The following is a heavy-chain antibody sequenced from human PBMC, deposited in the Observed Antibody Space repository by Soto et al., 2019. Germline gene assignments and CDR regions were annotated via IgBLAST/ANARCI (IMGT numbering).Heavy chain of an antibody. J-gene: IGHJ4*02. CDR1: GYTFTTYV. V-gene: IGHV1-3*01. Sequence: ASVKVSCKASGYTFTTYVMQWVRQAPGQRLEWMGWINAGNGNTKYSQKFQGRLTFTRDTSASTAYMELSSLRSEDTAVYYCARNGDYDSSGYYYGIYGSLGYWGQGTLVTVSS. D-gene: IGHD3-22*01. CDR3: ARNGDYDSSGYYYGIYGSLGY. CDR2: INAGNGNT.